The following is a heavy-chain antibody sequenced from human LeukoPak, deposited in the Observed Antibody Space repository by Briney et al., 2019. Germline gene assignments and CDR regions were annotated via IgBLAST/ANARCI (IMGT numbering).Heavy chain of an antibody. CDR1: GYSINSGYY. D-gene: IGHD3-10*01. J-gene: IGHJ6*03. CDR3: ARGPLTAVWFGELRDYYYYMDV. V-gene: IGHV4-38-2*02. CDR2: IFHSGST. Sequence: SETLSLTCSVSGYSINSGYYWVWMRQPPGKGLEWIGSIFHSGSTYYNPSLKSRLTISLDTSKNQFSLKLSSVTAADTAVYYCARGPLTAVWFGELRDYYYYMDVWGKGTTVTISS.